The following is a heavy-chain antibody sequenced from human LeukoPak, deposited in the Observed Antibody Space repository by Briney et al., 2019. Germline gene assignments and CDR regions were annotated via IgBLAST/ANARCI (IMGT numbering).Heavy chain of an antibody. V-gene: IGHV4-34*01. CDR1: GGSFSGYY. CDR3: ARRMRPRSSSSPVGY. Sequence: SETLSLTCAVYGGSFSGYYWSWICQPPGKGLEWIGEINHSGSTNYNPSLKSRVTISVDTSKNQFSLKLSSVTAADTAVYYCARRMRPRSSSSPVGYWGQGTLVTVSS. CDR2: INHSGST. J-gene: IGHJ4*02. D-gene: IGHD6-6*01.